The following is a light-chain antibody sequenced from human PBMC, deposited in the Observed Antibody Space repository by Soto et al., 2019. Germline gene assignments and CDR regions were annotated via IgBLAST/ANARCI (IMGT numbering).Light chain of an antibody. CDR3: GSSTSTSTLYV. Sequence: QSALTQPASVSGSPGQSITISCTGTSSDVGGSNYVSWYQQHPGKAPKLMIYDVSNRPSGVSNRFSGSKSGNTASLTISGLQAEDEADYYCGSSTSTSTLYVFGTGTEVTVL. CDR1: SSDVGGSNY. V-gene: IGLV2-14*03. J-gene: IGLJ1*01. CDR2: DVS.